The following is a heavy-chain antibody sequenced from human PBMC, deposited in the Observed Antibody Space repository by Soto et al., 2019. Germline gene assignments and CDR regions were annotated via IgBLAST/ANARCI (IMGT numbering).Heavy chain of an antibody. CDR2: IYRSGST. CDR3: AREDGVDSHYVPH. Sequence: QVQLQESGPGLVKPSGTLSLTCAVSGGSISSSNWWSWVRQPPGKGLEWIGEIYRSGSTNYNPSLKILVTRPLDNSEHHFSLNSSSVTAADTAVYYFAREDGVDSHYVPHWGRGTLVIVSS. J-gene: IGHJ4*02. D-gene: IGHD2-21*02. CDR1: GGSISSSNW. V-gene: IGHV4-4*02.